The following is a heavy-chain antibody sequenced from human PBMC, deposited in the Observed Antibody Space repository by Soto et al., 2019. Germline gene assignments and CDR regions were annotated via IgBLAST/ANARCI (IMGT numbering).Heavy chain of an antibody. Sequence: GGSLTRSFTPSRFTFINACRSWVRQAPGKGLEWVGRIKNKADGGIADHAAPVKGRFTISRDDSKDTLYLQMNSLQSEDTGIYYCTTGSLFGVVTYGEDYWGQGTLVTVSS. CDR1: RFTFINAC. CDR2: IKNKADGGIA. J-gene: IGHJ4*02. D-gene: IGHD3-3*01. CDR3: TTGSLFGVVTYGEDY. V-gene: IGHV3-15*01.